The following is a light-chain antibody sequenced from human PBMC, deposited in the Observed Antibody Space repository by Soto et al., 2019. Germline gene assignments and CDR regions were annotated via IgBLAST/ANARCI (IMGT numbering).Light chain of an antibody. Sequence: EIVLTQSPGTLSLSPGKRVTISCRASQTVTSNYVAWYQQKSGRAPRLLIYGASNRATGIPDRFGGSGSGTDFTLTISRLEPEDFAVYYCQQYGSSPLTFGGGTKLEIK. J-gene: IGKJ4*01. CDR3: QQYGSSPLT. CDR1: QTVTSNY. V-gene: IGKV3-20*01. CDR2: GAS.